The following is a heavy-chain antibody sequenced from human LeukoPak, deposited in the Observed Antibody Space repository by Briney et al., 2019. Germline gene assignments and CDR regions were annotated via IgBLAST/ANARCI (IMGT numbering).Heavy chain of an antibody. CDR3: ARDLYSSGGICNTYFPFDI. Sequence: PSETLSLTCAVSGGSITSDSYYWGWIRQPPGKGLEWIGSIYYSGSTNYNPSLRSRVTMSVDTSKNQFSLKLTSVTAADTAMYYCARDLYSSGGICNTYFPFDIWGQGTLVTVSS. J-gene: IGHJ3*02. CDR2: IYYSGST. D-gene: IGHD2-15*01. V-gene: IGHV4-39*07. CDR1: GGSITSDSYY.